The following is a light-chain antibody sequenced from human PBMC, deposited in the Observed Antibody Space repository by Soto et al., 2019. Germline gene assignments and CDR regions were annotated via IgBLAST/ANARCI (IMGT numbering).Light chain of an antibody. CDR2: DVS. Sequence: DIQMTQSPSTLSASVVDRVTITCRASQSICDSLAWYQQKPGKAPYLLISDVSSLERGVPLRFSGSGSGKEFTLTISSLQPEDLGTYHCQQFHTFPAGFGQGTRLEIK. CDR1: QSICDS. CDR3: QQFHTFPAG. J-gene: IGKJ5*01. V-gene: IGKV1-5*01.